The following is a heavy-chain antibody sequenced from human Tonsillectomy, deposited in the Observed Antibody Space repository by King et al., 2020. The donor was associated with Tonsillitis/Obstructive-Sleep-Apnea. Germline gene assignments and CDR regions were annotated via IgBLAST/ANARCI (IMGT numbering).Heavy chain of an antibody. V-gene: IGHV4-59*01. CDR1: GGSISSYY. CDR2: IYYSGST. CDR3: ARDDITMVQGIIITAGLDY. J-gene: IGHJ4*02. Sequence: QLQESGPGLVKPSETLSLTCTGSGGSISSYYWTWIRQPPGKRLEWIGYIYYSGSTNYNPSLTSRVTMSLDTSKNQLSLKLNSVTAADTAVYYCARDDITMVQGIIITAGLDYWGQGTLVTVSS. D-gene: IGHD3-10*01.